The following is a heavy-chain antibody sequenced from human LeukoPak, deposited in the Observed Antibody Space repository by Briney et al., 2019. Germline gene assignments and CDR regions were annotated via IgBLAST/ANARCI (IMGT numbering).Heavy chain of an antibody. CDR2: ISGSGGST. J-gene: IGHJ4*02. Sequence: GGSLRLSCAASGFTFSSYAMSWVRQAPGKGLEWVSAISGSGGSTYYADSVKGRFTISRDNSKNTLYLQMNSLRAEDTAVYYCAKVGGDFWSGYSIDYWGQGTLVTVSS. CDR3: AKVGGDFWSGYSIDY. V-gene: IGHV3-23*01. CDR1: GFTFSSYA. D-gene: IGHD3-3*01.